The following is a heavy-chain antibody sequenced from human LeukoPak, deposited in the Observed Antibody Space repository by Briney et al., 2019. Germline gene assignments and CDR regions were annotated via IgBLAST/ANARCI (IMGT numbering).Heavy chain of an antibody. CDR2: ISWNSGSI. CDR1: GFTFDDYA. Sequence: GRSLRLSCAASGFTFDDYATHWVRQAPGKGLEWVSGISWNSGSIGYADSVKGRFTISRDNAKNSLYLQMNSLRAEDMALYHCAKDLYSSSWYYFDYWGQGTLVTVSS. V-gene: IGHV3-9*03. J-gene: IGHJ4*02. CDR3: AKDLYSSSWYYFDY. D-gene: IGHD6-13*01.